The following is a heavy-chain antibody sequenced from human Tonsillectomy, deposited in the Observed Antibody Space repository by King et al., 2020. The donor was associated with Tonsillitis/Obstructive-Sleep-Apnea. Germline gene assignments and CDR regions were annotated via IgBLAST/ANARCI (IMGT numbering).Heavy chain of an antibody. V-gene: IGHV3-43*01. CDR2: ISCDGGST. J-gene: IGHJ6*03. D-gene: IGHD2-8*01. CDR1: GFTFEDYI. CDR3: AKDLMAPGHYMDV. Sequence: QLVQSWGVVVQPGGSLRLSCAASGFTFEDYILHWGRQAPGKGVEWGSLISCDGGSTYYADSVKGRFTISRDNSKNSLYLQMNSLRTEDTALYYCAKDLMAPGHYMDVWGKGTTVTVSS.